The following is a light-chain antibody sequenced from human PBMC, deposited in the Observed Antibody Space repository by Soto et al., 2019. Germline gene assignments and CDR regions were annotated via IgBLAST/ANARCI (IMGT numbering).Light chain of an antibody. V-gene: IGKV1-33*01. CDR2: DAS. CDR1: QDISNY. Sequence: DIQMTQSPSSLSASVGARVTITCQASQDISNYLNWYQQKPGKAPKLLIYDASNLETGVPSRFSGSGSGTDFTFTNSSLQPEDIATYYCQQYDNLITFGQGTRLEIK. CDR3: QQYDNLIT. J-gene: IGKJ5*01.